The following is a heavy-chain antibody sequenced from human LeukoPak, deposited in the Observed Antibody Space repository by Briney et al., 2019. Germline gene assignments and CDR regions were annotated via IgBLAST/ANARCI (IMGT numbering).Heavy chain of an antibody. CDR1: GFTFSSYA. CDR3: ARDSGSGSPTGENLDY. J-gene: IGHJ4*02. V-gene: IGHV3-30-3*01. CDR2: ISYDGSNK. Sequence: GGSLRLSCAASGFTFSSYAMHWVRQAPGKGLEWVAVISYDGSNKYYADSVKGRFTISRDNSKNTLYLQMNSLRAEDMAVYYCARDSGSGSPTGENLDYWGQGTLVTVPS. D-gene: IGHD3-10*01.